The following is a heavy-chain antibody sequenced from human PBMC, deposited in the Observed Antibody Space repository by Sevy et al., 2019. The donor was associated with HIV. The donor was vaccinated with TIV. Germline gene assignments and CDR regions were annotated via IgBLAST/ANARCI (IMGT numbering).Heavy chain of an antibody. CDR2: IYPGDSDT. J-gene: IGHJ4*02. V-gene: IGHV5-51*01. CDR1: GYSFTSYW. CDR3: ARHDPVGYCSSTSCYSGDY. D-gene: IGHD2-2*02. Sequence: GESLKISCKGSGYSFTSYWIGWVRQMPGKGLECMGIIYPGDSDTRYSPSFQGQVTISADKSISTAYLQWSSLKASDTAMYYCARHDPVGYCSSTSCYSGDYWGQGTLVTVSS.